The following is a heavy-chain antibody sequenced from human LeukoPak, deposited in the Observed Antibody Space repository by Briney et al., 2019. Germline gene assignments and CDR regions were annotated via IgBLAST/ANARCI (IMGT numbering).Heavy chain of an antibody. D-gene: IGHD3-22*01. J-gene: IGHJ4*02. CDR1: GGSISSYY. CDR3: ARVDDTSAIDY. CDR2: IHYTGST. V-gene: IGHV4-59*01. Sequence: SETLSLTCTVSGGSISSYYWTWIRQPPGEGLEWIGYIHYTGSTNSNPSLESRVSISVDTSKKYFSLKLRSVTAADTAVYYCARVDDTSAIDYWGQGTLVTVSS.